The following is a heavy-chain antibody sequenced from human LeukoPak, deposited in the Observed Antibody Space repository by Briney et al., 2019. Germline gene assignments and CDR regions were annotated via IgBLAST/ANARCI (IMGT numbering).Heavy chain of an antibody. CDR3: AREEYYDFWSGYYKNYYYMDV. D-gene: IGHD3-3*01. J-gene: IGHJ6*03. V-gene: IGHV3-48*04. Sequence: GGSLRLSCAASGFTFSSYSMNWVRQAPGKGLEWVSYISSSSSTIYYADSVKGRFTISRDNAKNSLYLQMNSLRAEDTAVYYCAREEYYDFWSGYYKNYYYMDVWGKGTMVTVSS. CDR1: GFTFSSYS. CDR2: ISSSSSTI.